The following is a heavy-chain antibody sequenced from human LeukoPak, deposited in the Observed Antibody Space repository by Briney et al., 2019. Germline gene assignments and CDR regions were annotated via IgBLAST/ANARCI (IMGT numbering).Heavy chain of an antibody. CDR1: GFTVSSNY. V-gene: IGHV3-53*01. Sequence: QPGGSLRLSCAASGFTVSSNYMSWVRQAPGKGLEWVSVIYSGGSTYYADSVKGRFTISRDNSKNTLYLQMNSLRAEDTAVYYCARVRLLWLGFDYWGQGTLVTVSS. CDR3: ARVRLLWLGFDY. J-gene: IGHJ4*02. CDR2: IYSGGST. D-gene: IGHD3-10*01.